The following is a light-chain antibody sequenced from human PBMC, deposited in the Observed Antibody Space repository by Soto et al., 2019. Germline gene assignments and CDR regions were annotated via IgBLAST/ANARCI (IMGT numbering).Light chain of an antibody. Sequence: IQLTQSPSSLSASVGDRVTITCRASQGISSYLAWYQQKPGKAPKLLIYAASTLQSGVPSRFSGSGSGTDFTLTISSMQTEAFANYYCQQLNSYPRTFGQGTKVDIK. J-gene: IGKJ1*01. V-gene: IGKV1-9*01. CDR1: QGISSY. CDR2: AAS. CDR3: QQLNSYPRT.